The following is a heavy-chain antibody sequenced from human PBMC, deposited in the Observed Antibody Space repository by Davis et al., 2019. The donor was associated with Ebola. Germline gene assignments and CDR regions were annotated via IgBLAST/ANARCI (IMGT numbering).Heavy chain of an antibody. Sequence: PGGSLRLSCAASGFTVSSNYMSWVRQAPGKGLEWVSVIYSGGSTYYADSVKGRFTISIDNSKNTLYLQMNSLRAEDTAVYYCAREPPSFGYYYYGMDVWGQGTTVTVSS. V-gene: IGHV3-66*01. CDR2: IYSGGST. CDR1: GFTVSSNY. CDR3: AREPPSFGYYYYGMDV. D-gene: IGHD3-16*01. J-gene: IGHJ6*02.